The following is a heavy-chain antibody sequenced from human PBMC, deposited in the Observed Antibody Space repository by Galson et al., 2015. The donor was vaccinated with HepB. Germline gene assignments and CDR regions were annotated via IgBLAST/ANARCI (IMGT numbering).Heavy chain of an antibody. D-gene: IGHD2-21*02. Sequence: SVKVSCKASGYTFTSYYMHWVRQAPGQGLEWMGIINPSGGSTSYAQKFQGRVTMTRDTSTSTVYMELSSLRSEDTAVYYCARDPLLAYCGGDCYPDYWGQGTLVTVSS. CDR3: ARDPLLAYCGGDCYPDY. J-gene: IGHJ4*02. CDR2: INPSGGST. CDR1: GYTFTSYY. V-gene: IGHV1-46*01.